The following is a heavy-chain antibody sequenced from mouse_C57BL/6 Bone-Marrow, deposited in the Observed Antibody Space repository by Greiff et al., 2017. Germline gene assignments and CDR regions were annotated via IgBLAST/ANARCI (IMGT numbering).Heavy chain of an antibody. CDR3: ARDEMDY. CDR1: GFTFSDYY. Sequence: EVKLVESGGGLVQPGGSLKLSCAASGFTFSDYYMYWVRQTPEKRLEWVAYISNGGGSTYYPDTVKGRFTISRDNAKNTLYLQMSRLKAEDTAMYYCARDEMDYWGQGTSVTVSS. V-gene: IGHV5-12*01. CDR2: ISNGGGST. J-gene: IGHJ4*01.